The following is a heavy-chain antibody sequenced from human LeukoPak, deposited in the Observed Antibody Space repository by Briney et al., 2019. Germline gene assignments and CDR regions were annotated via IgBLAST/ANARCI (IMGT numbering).Heavy chain of an antibody. D-gene: IGHD6-13*01. CDR2: INPNSGGT. V-gene: IGHV1-2*02. CDR1: GYTFTGYY. Sequence: GASVKVSCKASGYTFTGYYMHWVRQAPGQGLEWMGWINPNSGGTNYAQKFQSRVTMTRDTSISTAYMELSRLRSDDTAVYYCARVFRVAAAVNLFDYWGQGTLVTVSS. CDR3: ARVFRVAAAVNLFDY. J-gene: IGHJ4*02.